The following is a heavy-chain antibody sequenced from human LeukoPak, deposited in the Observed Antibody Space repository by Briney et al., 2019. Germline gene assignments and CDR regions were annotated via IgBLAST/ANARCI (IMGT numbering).Heavy chain of an antibody. CDR3: AGYASSGRRDAFDI. J-gene: IGHJ3*02. CDR1: GFTLDDYG. D-gene: IGHD3-22*01. CDR2: INWNGGST. Sequence: GGSLRLSWAASGFTLDDYGMSWVRHADGEGLEWVSGINWNGGSTGYADSVKGRFTISRDNSKNTLYLQMNSLRAEDTAVYYCAGYASSGRRDAFDIWGQGTMVTVSS. V-gene: IGHV3-20*04.